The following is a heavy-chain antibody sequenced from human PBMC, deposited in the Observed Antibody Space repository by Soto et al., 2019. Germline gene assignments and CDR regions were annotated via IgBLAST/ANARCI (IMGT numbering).Heavy chain of an antibody. CDR1: GGTFSSYT. V-gene: IGHV1-69*08. Sequence: QVQLVQSGAEVKKPGSSVKVSCKASGGTFSSYTISWVRQAPGQGLEWMGRIIPILGIANYAQKFQGRVTITADKSTSTAYMELSSMRSEDPAVYYCARDRGDGGENYWGPGTLVTVSS. CDR2: IIPILGIA. CDR3: ARDRGDGGENY. D-gene: IGHD2-21*02. J-gene: IGHJ4*02.